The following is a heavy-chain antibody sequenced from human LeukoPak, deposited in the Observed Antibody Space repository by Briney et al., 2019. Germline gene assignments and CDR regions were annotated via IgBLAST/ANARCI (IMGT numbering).Heavy chain of an antibody. J-gene: IGHJ4*02. D-gene: IGHD3-10*01. Sequence: GGSLRLSCAASGFTFSSYWMHWVRQAPGEGLVWVSRINPDGSSPDYADSVKGRFTISRDNAKKTLYLQMNSLRAEDTAVYYCTRGTYGLEDYWGQGTLVTVSS. CDR3: TRGTYGLEDY. V-gene: IGHV3-74*01. CDR2: INPDGSSP. CDR1: GFTFSSYW.